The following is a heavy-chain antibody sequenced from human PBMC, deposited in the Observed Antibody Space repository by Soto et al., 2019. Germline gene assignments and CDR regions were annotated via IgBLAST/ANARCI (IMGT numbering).Heavy chain of an antibody. CDR1: GGSISSYY. CDR2: IYYSGST. V-gene: IGHV4-59*01. Sequence: PSETLSLTCTVSGGSISSYYWSWIRQPPGKGLEWIGYIYYSGSTNYNPSLKSRVTISVDTSKNQFSLKLSSVTAADTAVYYCAIYCSGGSCYGRVFDYWGQETLVTVSS. D-gene: IGHD2-15*01. J-gene: IGHJ4*02. CDR3: AIYCSGGSCYGRVFDY.